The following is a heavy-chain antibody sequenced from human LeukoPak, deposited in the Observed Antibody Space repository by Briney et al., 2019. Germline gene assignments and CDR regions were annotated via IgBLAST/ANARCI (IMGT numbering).Heavy chain of an antibody. D-gene: IGHD6-13*01. J-gene: IGHJ3*02. CDR2: IKLDGSET. CDR1: GFTFSGYW. Sequence: GGSLRLSCAASGFTFSGYWMNWVRQAPGKGLEWVANIKLDGSETHYADSMKGRFTISRDNARNSLYPQMNSLRVEDTAVYYCARDTSPSIAAAGYDAFDIWGQGTMVIVSS. CDR3: ARDTSPSIAAAGYDAFDI. V-gene: IGHV3-7*01.